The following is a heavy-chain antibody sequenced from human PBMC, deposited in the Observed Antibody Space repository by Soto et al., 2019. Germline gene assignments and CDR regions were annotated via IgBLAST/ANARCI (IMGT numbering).Heavy chain of an antibody. CDR2: INPNSGGP. D-gene: IGHD3-3*01. J-gene: IGHJ6*02. V-gene: IGHV1-2*02. CDR3: ARDYWSGDRYYYGMDV. Sequence: ASVKVSCKASGYTFTGYYIHWVRQAPGQRLEWMGYINPNSGGPNYAQKFQGRVAMTRDTSISTAYMELSRLRSDDTAVYFCARDYWSGDRYYYGMDVWGQGTTVTVSS. CDR1: GYTFTGYY.